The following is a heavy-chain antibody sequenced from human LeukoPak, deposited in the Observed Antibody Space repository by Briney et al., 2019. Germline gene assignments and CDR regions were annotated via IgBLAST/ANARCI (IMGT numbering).Heavy chain of an antibody. CDR2: IYYSGST. D-gene: IGHD6-6*01. J-gene: IGHJ4*02. CDR3: ARLTRLSTSPDRYYLDY. Sequence: SQTLSLTCTVSGGSISSGGYYWSWIRQHPGKGLEWIGYIYYSGSTYYNLSLKSRVTISIDTSKNQFSLKLSSVTAADSAVYYCARLTRLSTSPDRYYLDYWGQGTLVTVSA. V-gene: IGHV4-31*03. CDR1: GGSISSGGYY.